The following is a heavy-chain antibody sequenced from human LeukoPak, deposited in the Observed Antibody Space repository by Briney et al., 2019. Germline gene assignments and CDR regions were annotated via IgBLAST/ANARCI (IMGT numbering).Heavy chain of an antibody. CDR1: GNRFTNYW. CDR2: IYPGDSDT. Sequence: GESLKISCKGSGNRFTNYWIGWVRQMPGKGLEWMGIIYPGDSDTRYSPSFQGQVTISADKSITTAYLQWSSLKASDTAMYYCARLETTVVTPDYWGQGTLVTVSS. D-gene: IGHD4-23*01. J-gene: IGHJ4*02. CDR3: ARLETTVVTPDY. V-gene: IGHV5-51*01.